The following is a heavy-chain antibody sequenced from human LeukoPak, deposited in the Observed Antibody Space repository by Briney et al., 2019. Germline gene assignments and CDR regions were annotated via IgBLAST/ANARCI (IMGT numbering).Heavy chain of an antibody. D-gene: IGHD2-15*01. CDR1: GYTFTNFY. Sequence: ASVKVSCKASGYTFTNFYMHWVRQAPRRGLEWVGIINPSGGAASYAQKLQGRVAMTRDTSTNTVYMELSSLRSEDTAVYYCVRGGTMAPWGQGTLVTVSS. V-gene: IGHV1-46*04. J-gene: IGHJ5*02. CDR2: INPSGGAA. CDR3: VRGGTMAP.